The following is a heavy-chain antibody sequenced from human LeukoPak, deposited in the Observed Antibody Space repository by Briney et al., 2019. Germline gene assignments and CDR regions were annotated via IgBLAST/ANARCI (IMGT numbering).Heavy chain of an antibody. Sequence: GGSLRLSCAASGFTFSSYEMNWVRQAPGEGLEWVSYISSSGSTIYYADSVKGRFTISRDNAKNSLYLQMNSLRAEDTAVYYCARAYLPYFDYWGQGTLVTVSS. CDR2: ISSSGSTI. CDR3: ARAYLPYFDY. J-gene: IGHJ4*02. V-gene: IGHV3-48*03. CDR1: GFTFSSYE.